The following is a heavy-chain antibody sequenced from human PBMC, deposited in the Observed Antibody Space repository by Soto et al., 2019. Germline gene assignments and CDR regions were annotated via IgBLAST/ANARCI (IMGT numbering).Heavy chain of an antibody. Sequence: EVQLVESGGGLVKPGGSLRLSCAASGFTFSNAWMSWVRQAPGKGLQWVGRIKSKTDGGTTDYAAPVKGRFTISRDDSKNTLYLQMNSLKTEDTAVYYCTTDPAMYYFDYWGQGTLVTVSS. J-gene: IGHJ4*02. CDR3: TTDPAMYYFDY. CDR1: GFTFSNAW. CDR2: IKSKTDGGTT. V-gene: IGHV3-15*01.